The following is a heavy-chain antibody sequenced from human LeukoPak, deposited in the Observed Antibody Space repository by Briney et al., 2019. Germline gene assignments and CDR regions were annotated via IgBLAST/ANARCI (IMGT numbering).Heavy chain of an antibody. Sequence: GGTLRLSCAASGFTFSAYTMQWVRQAPGKGLEYVSAISNDGGSTYYANSVKGRFTISRDNSKNTLYLQMNSLRAEDTAVYYCARGTPSSSGWLYYGMDVWGQGTTVTVSS. CDR1: GFTFSAYT. J-gene: IGHJ6*02. CDR3: ARGTPSSSGWLYYGMDV. V-gene: IGHV3-64*01. D-gene: IGHD6-19*01. CDR2: ISNDGGST.